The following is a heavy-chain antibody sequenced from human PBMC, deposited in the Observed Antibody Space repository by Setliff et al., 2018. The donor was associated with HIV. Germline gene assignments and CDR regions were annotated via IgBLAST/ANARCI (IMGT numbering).Heavy chain of an antibody. D-gene: IGHD1-1*01. V-gene: IGHV1-69*13. Sequence: GASVKVSCKASGGTFKNLAISWVRQAPGQGLEWMGGVIPSFATANYAQKFQGRITITADELTSTVYMDLNSLKSEDSAVYYCANPHDGGAFDVWGQGTAVPVSS. CDR3: ANPHDGGAFDV. J-gene: IGHJ3*01. CDR2: VIPSFATA. CDR1: GGTFKNLA.